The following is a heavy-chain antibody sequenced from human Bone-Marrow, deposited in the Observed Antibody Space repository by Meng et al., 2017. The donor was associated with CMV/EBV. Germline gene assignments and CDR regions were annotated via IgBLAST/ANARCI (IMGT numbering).Heavy chain of an antibody. J-gene: IGHJ6*02. CDR3: ARGGVIVPAAKVPSVYYYYYGMDF. D-gene: IGHD2-2*01. V-gene: IGHV1-8*01. CDR2: MNPNSGNT. CDR1: GYTFTSYD. Sequence: ASVKVSCKASGYTFTSYDINWVRQATGQGLEWMGWMNPNSGNTGYAQEFQGRVTMTRNTSISTAYMELSSLRSEDKAVYYCARGGVIVPAAKVPSVYYYYYGMDFWGQGPTVTVSS.